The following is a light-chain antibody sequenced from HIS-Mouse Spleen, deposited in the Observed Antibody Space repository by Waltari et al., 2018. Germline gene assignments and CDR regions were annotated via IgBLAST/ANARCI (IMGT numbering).Light chain of an antibody. J-gene: IGLJ2*01. CDR2: EDN. CDR1: SGSIASNY. CDR3: QSYDSSNHVV. V-gene: IGLV6-57*02. Sequence: NFMLTQPHSVSESPGKTVTISCTGSSGSIASNYVQWYQPRPGSAPTTVIYEDNQRTSGVPDRFSGSIDSSSNSASLTISGLKTEDEADYYCQSYDSSNHVVFGGGTKLTVL.